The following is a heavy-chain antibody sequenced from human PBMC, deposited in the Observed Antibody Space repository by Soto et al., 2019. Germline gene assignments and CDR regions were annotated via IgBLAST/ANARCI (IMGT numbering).Heavy chain of an antibody. Sequence: PSETLSLTCTVSGDSISSNSHYWGWIRQPPGKGLEWIGYIYYSGSTTYNPSLKSRVTISVDTSKNQFSLQLSSVTAADTAVYYCARYTSSWSNFDYWGQGTLVTVSS. CDR3: ARYTSSWSNFDY. CDR2: IYYSGST. V-gene: IGHV4-61*05. D-gene: IGHD6-13*01. CDR1: GDSISSNSHY. J-gene: IGHJ4*02.